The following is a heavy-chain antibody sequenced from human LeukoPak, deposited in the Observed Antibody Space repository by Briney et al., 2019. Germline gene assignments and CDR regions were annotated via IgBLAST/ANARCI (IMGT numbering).Heavy chain of an antibody. CDR1: GYTFTSYG. CDR2: ISAYNGNT. D-gene: IGHD1-26*01. CDR3: ARGVGWELLSYFDY. J-gene: IGHJ4*02. V-gene: IGHV1-18*01. Sequence: ASVKVSCKASGYTFTSYGIRWVRQAPGQGLEWMGWISAYNGNTYYAQKLQGTVTMTTDTSTSTAYMELRSLRSDDTAVYYCARGVGWELLSYFDYWGQGTLVTVSS.